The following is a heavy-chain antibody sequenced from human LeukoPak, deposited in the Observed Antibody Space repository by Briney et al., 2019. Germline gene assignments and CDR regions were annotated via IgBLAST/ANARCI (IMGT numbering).Heavy chain of an antibody. CDR2: LYYSGST. J-gene: IGHJ4*02. V-gene: IGHV4-30-4*01. CDR1: GGSISSGDYY. Sequence: SETLSLTCTVSGGSISSGDYYWSWIRPPPGKGLEGIGYLYYSGSTYHTLSLKSRVTISVDTSKNQLSLNLGSVTAADTAVCYCSRGHLGLGEGDYWGQGSLVTVSS. CDR3: SRGHLGLGEGDY. D-gene: IGHD3-10*01.